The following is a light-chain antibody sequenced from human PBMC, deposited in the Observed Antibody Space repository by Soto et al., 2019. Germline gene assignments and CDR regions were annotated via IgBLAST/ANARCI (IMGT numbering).Light chain of an antibody. CDR2: DVT. CDR3: CSYTDSNSYV. J-gene: IGLJ1*01. Sequence: QSALTQPASVSGSPEQSITISCTGTSSDIGAYNFVSWYQQHPGRAPKLIVYDVTNRPSGVFNRFSGSKSGDTASLTISGLQVEDEADYYCCSYTDSNSYVFGTGTKVTVL. V-gene: IGLV2-14*03. CDR1: SSDIGAYNF.